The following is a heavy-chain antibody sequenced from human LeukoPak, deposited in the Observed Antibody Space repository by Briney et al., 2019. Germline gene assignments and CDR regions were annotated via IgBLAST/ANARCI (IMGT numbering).Heavy chain of an antibody. Sequence: GGSLRLSCAASGFTFSSYAMSWVRQAPGKGLEWVSAISGSGGSTYYADSVKGRFTISRDTSRNILYLQVNSLRVEDTAVYHCARSANYDSSGYLFDYWGQGTRVTVSS. J-gene: IGHJ4*02. CDR2: ISGSGGST. V-gene: IGHV3-23*01. CDR3: ARSANYDSSGYLFDY. D-gene: IGHD3-22*01. CDR1: GFTFSSYA.